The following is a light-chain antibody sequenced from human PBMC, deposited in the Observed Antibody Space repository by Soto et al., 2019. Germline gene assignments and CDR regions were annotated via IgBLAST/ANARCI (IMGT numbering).Light chain of an antibody. CDR2: KAS. J-gene: IGKJ1*01. V-gene: IGKV1-5*03. Sequence: DIPMTQSPSTLSASVGDRVTITCRASQSISSWLAWYQQKPGKVPTVVIYKASSLESGVPSRFSGSGSETEFTLTISSLQPDDFATYYCQQYKSYWTFGQGTKVEIK. CDR1: QSISSW. CDR3: QQYKSYWT.